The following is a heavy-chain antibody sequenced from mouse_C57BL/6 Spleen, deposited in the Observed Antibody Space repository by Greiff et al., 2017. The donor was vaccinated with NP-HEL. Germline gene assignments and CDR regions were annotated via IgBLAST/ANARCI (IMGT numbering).Heavy chain of an antibody. V-gene: IGHV1-39*01. CDR2: INTNYGTT. D-gene: IGHD1-1*01. J-gene: IGHJ4*01. CDR1: GYSFTDYN. CDR3: ARDYYGSSFYYAMDY. Sequence: EVQLQQSGPELVKPGASVKISCKASGYSFTDYNMNWVKQSNGKSLEWIGVINTNYGTTSYNQKFKGKATLTVDKSSSTAYMQLNSLNSEESAVYYCARDYYGSSFYYAMDYWGQGTSVTVSS.